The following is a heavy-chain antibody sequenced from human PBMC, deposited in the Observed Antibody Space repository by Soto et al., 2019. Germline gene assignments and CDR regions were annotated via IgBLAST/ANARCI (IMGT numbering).Heavy chain of an antibody. J-gene: IGHJ4*02. CDR1: GGLIRSWY. CDR3: ARVHTAMDFDY. CDR2: IYYSGST. Sequence: SETLSLTCTVSGGLIRSWYWSWIRQPPGKGLEWIGYIYYSGSTYYNPSLKSRVTISVDTSKNQFSLKLSSVTDADTPVYYCARVHTAMDFDYWGQGTPVTI. D-gene: IGHD5-18*01. V-gene: IGHV4-59*08.